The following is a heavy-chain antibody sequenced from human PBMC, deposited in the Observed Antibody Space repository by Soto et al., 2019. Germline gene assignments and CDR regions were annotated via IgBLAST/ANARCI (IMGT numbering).Heavy chain of an antibody. Sequence: EVQLVESGGGLVQPGGSLRLSCAASGFTFSSYWMHWVRQAPGKGLVWVSRINSDGSSTSYADSVKGRFTISRDNAKNTLYLQMNSLRAEDTAVYYCAREGEHSSSWYPKFYYYYYYMDVWGKGTTVTVSS. V-gene: IGHV3-74*01. CDR1: GFTFSSYW. J-gene: IGHJ6*03. D-gene: IGHD6-13*01. CDR2: INSDGSST. CDR3: AREGEHSSSWYPKFYYYYYYMDV.